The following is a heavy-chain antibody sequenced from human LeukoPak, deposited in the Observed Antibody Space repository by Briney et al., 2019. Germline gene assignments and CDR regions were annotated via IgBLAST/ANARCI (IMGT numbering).Heavy chain of an antibody. CDR3: ARDDSDYYGSGSYPFDY. Sequence: GRSLRLSCAASGFTFSSYGMSWVRQAPGKGLEWVAVIWYDGSNKYYADSVKGRFTISRDNSKNTLYLQMNSLRAEDTAVYYCARDDSDYYGSGSYPFDYWGQGTLVTVSS. CDR2: IWYDGSNK. J-gene: IGHJ4*02. V-gene: IGHV3-33*01. D-gene: IGHD3-10*01. CDR1: GFTFSSYG.